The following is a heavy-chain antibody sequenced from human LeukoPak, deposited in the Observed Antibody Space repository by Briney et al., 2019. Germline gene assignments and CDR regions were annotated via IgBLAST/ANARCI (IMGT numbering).Heavy chain of an antibody. CDR1: GGSLSSSY. CDR2: ISYSGST. Sequence: SETLSLACTVSGGSLSSSYWSWIRQPPGKGLEWIGYISYSGSTNYNPSLKSRVTISVDTSKNQFSLKLSSVTAADTAVYYCARDGLRFLELYYFDYWGQGTLVTVSS. V-gene: IGHV4-59*01. J-gene: IGHJ4*02. D-gene: IGHD3-3*01. CDR3: ARDGLRFLELYYFDY.